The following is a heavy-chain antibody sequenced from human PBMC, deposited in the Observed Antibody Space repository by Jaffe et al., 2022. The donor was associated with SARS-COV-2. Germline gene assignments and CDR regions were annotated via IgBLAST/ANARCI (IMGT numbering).Heavy chain of an antibody. CDR1: GYTFTSYG. Sequence: QVQLVQSGAEVKKPGASVKVSCKASGYTFTSYGISWVRQAPGQGLEWMGWISAYNGNTNYAQKLQGRVTMTTDTSTSTAYMELRSLRSDDTAVYYCARGKRGCTNGVCYTQGDYYYYGMDVWGQGTTVTVSS. J-gene: IGHJ6*02. CDR2: ISAYNGNT. CDR3: ARGKRGCTNGVCYTQGDYYYYGMDV. V-gene: IGHV1-18*01. D-gene: IGHD2-8*01.